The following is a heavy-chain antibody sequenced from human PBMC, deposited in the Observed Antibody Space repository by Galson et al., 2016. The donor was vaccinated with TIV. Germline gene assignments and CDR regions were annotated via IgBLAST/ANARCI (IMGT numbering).Heavy chain of an antibody. CDR3: ASGISYYESGHDYGDYLRL. Sequence: SVKVSCKASGHIFTGYYIHWVRQAPGQGLEWMGWITPDSGDTKYAQKFQGRVTMTRDTSVSTAHMELSSLRSDDTAVYYCASGISYYESGHDYGDYLRLWGQGTLVTVPS. V-gene: IGHV1-2*02. J-gene: IGHJ4*02. D-gene: IGHD4-17*01. CDR1: GHIFTGYY. CDR2: ITPDSGDT.